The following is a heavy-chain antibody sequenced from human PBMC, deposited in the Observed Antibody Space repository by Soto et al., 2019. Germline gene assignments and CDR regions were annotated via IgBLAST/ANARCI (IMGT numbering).Heavy chain of an antibody. Sequence: SETLSLTCSVSGDSVSSGDYYWSWIRQPPGKGLEWIGHAYFSGSTNYIPSLKSRLTMSVDTAKNQFSLKLNSVTAADTAVYYCARIPVDTYMIYWSDPWGQGTKVTVSS. CDR3: ARIPVDTYMIYWSDP. J-gene: IGHJ5*02. V-gene: IGHV4-61*08. D-gene: IGHD3-16*01. CDR2: AYFSGST. CDR1: GDSVSSGDYY.